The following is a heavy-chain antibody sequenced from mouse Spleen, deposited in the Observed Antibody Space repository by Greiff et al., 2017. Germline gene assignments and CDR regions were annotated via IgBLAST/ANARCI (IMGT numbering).Heavy chain of an antibody. CDR1: GYTFTSYW. V-gene: IGHV1-61*01. CDR3: ARSGYDYPMDY. CDR2: IYPSDSET. J-gene: IGHJ4*01. Sequence: QVLLQQPGAELVRPGSSVKLSCKASGYTFTSYWMDWVKQRPGQGLEWIGNIYPSDSETHYNQKFKDKATLTVDKSSSTAYMQLSSLTSEDSAVYYCARSGYDYPMDYWGQGTSVTVSS. D-gene: IGHD2-4*01.